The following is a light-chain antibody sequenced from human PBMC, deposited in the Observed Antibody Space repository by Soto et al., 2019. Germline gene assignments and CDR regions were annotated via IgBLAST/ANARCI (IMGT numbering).Light chain of an antibody. CDR2: DVN. CDR3: SSYAGTYPYV. V-gene: IGLV2-11*01. J-gene: IGLJ1*01. CDR1: SSDVGGYNY. Sequence: QSVLTQPRSVSGSPGQSVTISCTGTSSDVGGYNYVSWFQQHPGKGPKLMIYDVNKRPSGVPDRFSGSKSGNTASLTISGLQAEDEADYYCSSYAGTYPYVFGTGTKVTVL.